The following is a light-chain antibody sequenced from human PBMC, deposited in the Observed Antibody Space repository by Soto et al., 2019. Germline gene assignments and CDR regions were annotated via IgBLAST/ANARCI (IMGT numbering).Light chain of an antibody. CDR3: ATWDDSLSGRV. CDR2: RNN. Sequence: QSVLTQPPSASETPGQRVTSSCSGSSSNIGSNYVCWYQQLPGTAPKLLIYRNNQRPSGVPDRFSGSKSDTSASLAISGLRSEDEADYYCATWDDSLSGRVFGGGTKLTVL. J-gene: IGLJ3*02. V-gene: IGLV1-47*01. CDR1: SSNIGSNY.